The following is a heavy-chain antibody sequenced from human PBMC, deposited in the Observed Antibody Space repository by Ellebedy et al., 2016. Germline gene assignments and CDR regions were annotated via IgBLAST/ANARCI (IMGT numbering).Heavy chain of an antibody. J-gene: IGHJ4*02. D-gene: IGHD3-10*01. Sequence: GGSLRLXXAASGFTFDNHAMHWVRQVPGKGLEWISGISWNSGAIGYADSVKGRFTISRDNGKSSLYLQMNSLRPEDTALYYCARDMWVLLRGGGIDFWGQGTLVTVSS. CDR1: GFTFDNHA. V-gene: IGHV3-9*01. CDR2: ISWNSGAI. CDR3: ARDMWVLLRGGGIDF.